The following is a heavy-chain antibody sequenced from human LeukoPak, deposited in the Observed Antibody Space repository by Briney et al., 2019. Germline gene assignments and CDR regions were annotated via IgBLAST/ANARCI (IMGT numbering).Heavy chain of an antibody. Sequence: SVKVSCKASGGTFSSYAISWVRQAPGQGLEWMGRIIPIFGIANYAQKFQGRVTITADKSTSTAYMELSSLRSEDTAVYYCARDVLSSRYDSSGMGSFDYWGQGTLVTVSS. CDR1: GGTFSSYA. V-gene: IGHV1-69*04. CDR3: ARDVLSSRYDSSGMGSFDY. CDR2: IIPIFGIA. D-gene: IGHD3-22*01. J-gene: IGHJ4*02.